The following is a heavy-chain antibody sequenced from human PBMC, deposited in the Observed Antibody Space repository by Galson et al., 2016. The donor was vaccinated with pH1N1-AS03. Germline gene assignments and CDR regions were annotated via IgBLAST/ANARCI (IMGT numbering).Heavy chain of an antibody. Sequence: QSGAEVKKPGESLKISCKGSGYTFYSSWIGWVRQKPGKGLEWMGIIYPGDSDTRYSPSFQGQVTISADKSISTAYLQWSSLKASDTAIYYCARQQSDGMDVWGQGTTVGVSS. D-gene: IGHD6-19*01. V-gene: IGHV5-51*01. CDR3: ARQQSDGMDV. J-gene: IGHJ6*02. CDR1: GYTFYSSW. CDR2: IYPGDSDT.